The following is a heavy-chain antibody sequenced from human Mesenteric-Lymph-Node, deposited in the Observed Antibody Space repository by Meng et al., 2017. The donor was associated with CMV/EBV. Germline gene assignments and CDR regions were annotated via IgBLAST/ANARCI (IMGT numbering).Heavy chain of an antibody. Sequence: GESLKISCAASGFIFSSYAMHWVRQAPGKGLEWVAVISYDGRNKYYADSVKGQFTISRDNSKNTLYLQMNSLRAEDTAVYYCTRDPRRDGYKNFDYWGQGTLVTVSS. CDR3: TRDPRRDGYKNFDY. V-gene: IGHV3-30-3*01. CDR2: ISYDGRNK. D-gene: IGHD5-24*01. J-gene: IGHJ4*02. CDR1: GFIFSSYA.